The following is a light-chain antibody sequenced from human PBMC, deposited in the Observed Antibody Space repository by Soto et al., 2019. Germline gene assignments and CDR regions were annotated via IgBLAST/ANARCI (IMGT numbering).Light chain of an antibody. CDR3: LQHEFYPRT. V-gene: IGKV1-17*01. CDR2: AAS. Sequence: DIQMTQYQSSLSASXXDIVXITFLASQGIRNELAWYQQTPGKAPRXXIYAASTLQSGVPTRFSGSGSGTEFTLTISSLQPEDFATYYCLQHEFYPRTFGQGTKVDIK. J-gene: IGKJ1*01. CDR1: QGIRNE.